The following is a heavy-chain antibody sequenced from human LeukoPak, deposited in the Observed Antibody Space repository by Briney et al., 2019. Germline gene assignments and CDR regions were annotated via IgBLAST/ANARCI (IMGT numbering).Heavy chain of an antibody. CDR3: ARGESMAGDAFDI. CDR1: GFSFSNNY. V-gene: IGHV3-53*01. J-gene: IGHJ3*02. CDR2: IYSDGST. D-gene: IGHD2/OR15-2a*01. Sequence: PGGSLRVSCAASGFSFSNNYMSWVRQAPGKGLEWVSVIYSDGSTHFADSVKGRFTVSRDNSKNTLFLQMNSLRAEDTAVYYCARGESMAGDAFDIWGQGTMVTVSS.